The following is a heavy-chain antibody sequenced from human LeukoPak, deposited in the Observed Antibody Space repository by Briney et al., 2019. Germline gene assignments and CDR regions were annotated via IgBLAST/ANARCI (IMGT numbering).Heavy chain of an antibody. CDR3: SAGEGYYDSSDYYSAWAFNV. CDR2: IRYDGSNK. V-gene: IGHV3-30*02. D-gene: IGHD3-22*01. CDR1: GFTFSSYG. J-gene: IGHJ3*01. Sequence: PGGSLRLSCAASGFTFSSYGTHWVRQAPGKGLEWVAFIRYDGSNKYYADSVKGRFTISRDNAKNSLYLQMNSLRAEDTAVYYCSAGEGYYDSSDYYSAWAFNVWGQGTMVTVSS.